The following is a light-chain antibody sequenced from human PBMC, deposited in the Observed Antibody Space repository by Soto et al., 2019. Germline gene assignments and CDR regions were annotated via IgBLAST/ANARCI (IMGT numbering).Light chain of an antibody. Sequence: QSVLAQPPSVSGAPGQRVTISCTGSGSNIGAGYDVHWYQQLPGTAPKLLIYGNINRPSGVPDRFSGSKSGTSASLAITGLQAEDEADYYCQSYDSSLSVFYAFGTGTKVPVL. J-gene: IGLJ1*01. CDR1: GSNIGAGYD. CDR3: QSYDSSLSVFYA. CDR2: GNI. V-gene: IGLV1-40*01.